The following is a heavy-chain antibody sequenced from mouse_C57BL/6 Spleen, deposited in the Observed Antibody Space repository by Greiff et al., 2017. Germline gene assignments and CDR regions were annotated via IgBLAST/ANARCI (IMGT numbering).Heavy chain of an antibody. V-gene: IGHV5-4*01. D-gene: IGHD2-1*01. J-gene: IGHJ3*01. CDR3: AREGYYGKPWFAC. Sequence: EVHLVESGGGLVKPGGSLKLSCAASGFTFSSYAMSWVRQTPEKRLEWVATISDGGSYTYYPDNVKGRFTISRDNAKNNLYLQMSHLKSEDTAMYYCAREGYYGKPWFACWGQGTLVTVSA. CDR1: GFTFSSYA. CDR2: ISDGGSYT.